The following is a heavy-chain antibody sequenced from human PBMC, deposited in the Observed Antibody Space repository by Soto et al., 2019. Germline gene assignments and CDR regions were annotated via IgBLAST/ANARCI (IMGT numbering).Heavy chain of an antibody. CDR1: GGTFSSYT. CDR3: ARVARRGVFGVVIRDY. CDR2: IIPILGIA. Sequence: QVQLVQSGAEVKKPGSSVKVSCKASGGTFSSYTISWVRQAPGQGLEWMGRIIPILGIANSAQKFKGRVTITADKSTSTAYMELSSLRSEDTAVYYCARVARRGVFGVVIRDYWGQGTLVTVSS. V-gene: IGHV1-69*02. D-gene: IGHD3-3*01. J-gene: IGHJ4*02.